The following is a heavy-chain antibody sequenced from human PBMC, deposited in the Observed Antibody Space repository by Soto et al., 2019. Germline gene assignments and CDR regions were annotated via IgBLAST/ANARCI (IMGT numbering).Heavy chain of an antibody. CDR1: GYTFTNYD. D-gene: IGHD4-17*01. V-gene: IGHV1-8*01. CDR2: VNPKTGNT. CDR3: ARSDYGYLDY. J-gene: IGHJ4*02. Sequence: QVQLVQSGSEVKKPGASVKVSCKASGYTFTNYDLHWVRQASGQGLEWMGWVNPKTGNTAYAQKFQGRVTMSRDTSVTAAYMELSSLTSEDTAVYFCARSDYGYLDYWGQGTRVTVSS.